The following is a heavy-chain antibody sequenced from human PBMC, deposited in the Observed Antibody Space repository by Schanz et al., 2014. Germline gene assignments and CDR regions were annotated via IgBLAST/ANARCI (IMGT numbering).Heavy chain of an antibody. D-gene: IGHD5-12*01. J-gene: IGHJ4*02. CDR1: GYSFTEYF. V-gene: IGHV1-2*02. Sequence: QVQLVQSGPAVKKPGASMKVSCLASGYSFTEYFLHWVRQAPGQGLEWMGWINPYSGETNYEQKFKCRVTLTSDTSLSTAFMELSGLTSDDTATYFCARARYTGYDCSGYWGQGTLLIVSS. CDR2: INPYSGET. CDR3: ARARYTGYDCSGY.